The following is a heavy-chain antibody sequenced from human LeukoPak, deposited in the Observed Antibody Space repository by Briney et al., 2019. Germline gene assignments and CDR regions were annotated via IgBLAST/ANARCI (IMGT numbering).Heavy chain of an antibody. J-gene: IGHJ4*02. CDR1: GGSISSSNW. D-gene: IGHD5-18*01. Sequence: PSETLSLTCAVSGGSISSSNWWSWVRQPPGKGLEWIGEIYHSGSTNYNPSLKSRVTISVDKSKNQFSLKLSSVTAADTAVYYCARETKLGYSTTFDYWGQGTLVTVSS. CDR3: ARETKLGYSTTFDY. CDR2: IYHSGST. V-gene: IGHV4-4*02.